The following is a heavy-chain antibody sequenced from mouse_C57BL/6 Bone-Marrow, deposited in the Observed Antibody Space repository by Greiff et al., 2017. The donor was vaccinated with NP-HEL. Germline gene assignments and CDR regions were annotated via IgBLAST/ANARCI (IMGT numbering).Heavy chain of an antibody. CDR3: ARHEERGLHIDY. V-gene: IGHV1-62-2*01. CDR2: FYPGSGSI. Sequence: VQGVESGAELVKPGASVKLSCKASGYTFTEYTIHWVKQRSGQGLEWIGWFYPGSGSIKYNEKFKDKATLTADKSSSTVYMELSRLTSEDSAVYFCARHEERGLHIDYWGQGTTLTVSS. CDR1: GYTFTEYT. J-gene: IGHJ2*01.